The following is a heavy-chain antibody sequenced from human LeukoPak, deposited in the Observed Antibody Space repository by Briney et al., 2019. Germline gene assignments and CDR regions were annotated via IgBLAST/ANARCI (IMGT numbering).Heavy chain of an antibody. V-gene: IGHV4-59*08. CDR1: GGSISSYY. CDR3: ARQVYYYDLLDY. Sequence: SETLSLTCTVSGGSISSYYWSWIRQPPGKGLEWIGYIYYSGSTNYNPSLKSRVTISVDTSNNQFSLKLSSVTAADTAVYYCARQVYYYDLLDYWGQGTLVTVSS. D-gene: IGHD3-22*01. J-gene: IGHJ4*02. CDR2: IYYSGST.